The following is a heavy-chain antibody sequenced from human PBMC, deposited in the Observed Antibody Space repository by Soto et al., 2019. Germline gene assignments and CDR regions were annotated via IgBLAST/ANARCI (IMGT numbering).Heavy chain of an antibody. J-gene: IGHJ4*02. D-gene: IGHD2-15*01. Sequence: SETLSLTCSVSGVTMSYGGYCWSWIRQAPGKGLEGLGYSSDLETTYDNPAFKSRLSLSIDRNRNQISLRLSSRTAAEKADDYCASAARYDSFDFWGPGTQVTVSS. CDR1: GVTMSYGGYC. CDR3: ASAARYDSFDF. V-gene: IGHV4-30-2*01. CDR2: SSDLETT.